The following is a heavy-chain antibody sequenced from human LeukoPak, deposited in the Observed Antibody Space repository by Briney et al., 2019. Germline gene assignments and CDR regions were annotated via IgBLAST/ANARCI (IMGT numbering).Heavy chain of an antibody. CDR1: GFTFSSYG. Sequence: GRSLRLSCAASGFTFSSYGMHWVRQAPGKGLEWVAVISYDGSNKYYADSVKGRFTISRDNSKNTLYLQMNSLRAEDTAVYYCAKEASSYGDYYYYYGMDVWGQRTTVTVSS. J-gene: IGHJ6*02. CDR3: AKEASSYGDYYYYYGMDV. CDR2: ISYDGSNK. D-gene: IGHD5-18*01. V-gene: IGHV3-30*18.